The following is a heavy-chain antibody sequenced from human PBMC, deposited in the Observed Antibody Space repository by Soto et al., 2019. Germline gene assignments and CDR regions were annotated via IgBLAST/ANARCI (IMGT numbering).Heavy chain of an antibody. Sequence: EVQLLESGGGLVQPGGSLRLSCAASGFTFSSKPMSWVAKAPGKGLEWVSAISGSGGSTYYADSVKGRFTISRDNSKNTLYLQMNSLRAEDTAVYYCAKGYQLLLGYWGQGTLVTVSS. D-gene: IGHD2-2*01. CDR3: AKGYQLLLGY. V-gene: IGHV3-23*01. J-gene: IGHJ4*02. CDR2: ISGSGGST. CDR1: GFTFSSKP.